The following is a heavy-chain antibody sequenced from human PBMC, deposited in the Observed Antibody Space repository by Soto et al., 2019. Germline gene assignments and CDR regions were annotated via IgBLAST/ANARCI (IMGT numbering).Heavy chain of an antibody. D-gene: IGHD1-26*01. CDR3: VRIDVTRDWRYLYFEH. J-gene: IGHJ1*01. CDR2: IYSDDDR. Sequence: QVTLKESGPVLLRPTETLTLTCTVSGFSLSDSRLGVGWIRQPPGKALAWVAHIYSDDDRSYSPSLRSRLTSSKDPYISQVVLTLTNVEPADTATYYCVRIDVTRDWRYLYFEHWCRGTPVTVS. CDR1: GFSLSDSRLG. V-gene: IGHV2-26*01.